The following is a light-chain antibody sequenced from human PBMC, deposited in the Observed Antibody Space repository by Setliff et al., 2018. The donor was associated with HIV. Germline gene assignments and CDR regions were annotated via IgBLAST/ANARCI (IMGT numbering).Light chain of an antibody. V-gene: IGLV3-1*01. CDR2: QDN. CDR1: KLGDKY. J-gene: IGLJ1*01. Sequence: SYELPQPPSVSVSPGQTASIACSGDKLGDKYACWYQQKPGQSPVLVIYQDNKRPSGIPERFSGSNSGNTATLTISGTQALDEADYYCQAWDSSTAVYVFGTGTKVTVL. CDR3: QAWDSSTAVYV.